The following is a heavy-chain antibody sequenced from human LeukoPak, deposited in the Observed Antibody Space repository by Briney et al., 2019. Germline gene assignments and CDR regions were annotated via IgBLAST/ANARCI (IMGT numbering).Heavy chain of an antibody. V-gene: IGHV3-30*02. CDR1: GFTFSNYW. Sequence: GGSLRLSCAASGFTFSNYWMSWVRQAPGKGLEWVAFIRYDGNSNYYADSVKGRFTISRDNSRSTLYLQMNSLRAEDTAVYYCAKEEVISGNHGVYFDYWGQGTLVTVSS. J-gene: IGHJ4*02. CDR3: AKEEVISGNHGVYFDY. D-gene: IGHD3-22*01. CDR2: IRYDGNSN.